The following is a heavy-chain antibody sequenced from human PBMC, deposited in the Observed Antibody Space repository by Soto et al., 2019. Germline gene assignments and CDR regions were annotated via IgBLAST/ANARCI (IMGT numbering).Heavy chain of an antibody. CDR2: IYYTGST. D-gene: IGHD3-16*01. Sequence: PSETLSLTCTVSGGSIGSYYWTWIRQSPGKGLEWIGYIYYTGSTNYNPSLKSRVTISVDTSKNQFSLKLSSVTAADTAVYYCARDLLITSEDYYYGMDVWGQGTTVTVSS. V-gene: IGHV4-59*01. CDR3: ARDLLITSEDYYYGMDV. J-gene: IGHJ6*02. CDR1: GGSIGSYY.